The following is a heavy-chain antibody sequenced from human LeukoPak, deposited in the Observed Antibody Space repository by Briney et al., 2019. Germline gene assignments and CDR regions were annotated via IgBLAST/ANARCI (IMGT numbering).Heavy chain of an antibody. CDR2: IRYDGSNK. V-gene: IGHV3-30*02. CDR1: GFTFSSYG. J-gene: IGHJ6*03. CDR3: ARKGGATTYGYYYYYMDV. Sequence: GGSLRLSCAASGFTFSSYGMHWVRQAPGKGLEWVAFIRYDGSNKYYADSVKGRFTISRDNSKNTLYLQMNSLRAEDTAVYYCARKGGATTYGYYYYYMDVWGKGTTVTISS. D-gene: IGHD1-26*01.